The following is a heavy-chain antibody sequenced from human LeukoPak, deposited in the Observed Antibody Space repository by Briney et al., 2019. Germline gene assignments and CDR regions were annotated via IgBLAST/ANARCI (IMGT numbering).Heavy chain of an antibody. V-gene: IGHV3-48*03. Sequence: PGGSLRLSCAASGFHFSSSDMNWIRQAPGKGPEWLSHISGSGTTIFYADSVKGRFTIPRDNAKKSLYLQMSSLRADDTAVYYCASENVMVRGTNFDYWGQGTLVTVSS. J-gene: IGHJ4*02. CDR2: ISGSGTTI. CDR3: ASENVMVRGTNFDY. D-gene: IGHD3-10*01. CDR1: GFHFSSSD.